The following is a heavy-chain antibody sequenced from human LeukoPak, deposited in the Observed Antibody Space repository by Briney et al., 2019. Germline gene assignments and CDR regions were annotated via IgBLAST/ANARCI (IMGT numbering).Heavy chain of an antibody. CDR1: GFSFSSYG. CDR2: ISYDGSNK. Sequence: GGSLRLSCAASGFSFSSYGVHWVRQAPGKGLEWVAVISYDGSNKYYADSVKGRFTISRDNSKNTLYVQMNSLRTEDTAVYYCAKDPDCTSGICYTFFDYWGQGTLVTVSS. D-gene: IGHD2-8*01. V-gene: IGHV3-30*18. CDR3: AKDPDCTSGICYTFFDY. J-gene: IGHJ4*02.